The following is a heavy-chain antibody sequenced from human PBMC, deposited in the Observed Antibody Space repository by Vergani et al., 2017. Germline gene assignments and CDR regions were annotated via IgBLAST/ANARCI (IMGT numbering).Heavy chain of an antibody. J-gene: IGHJ5*02. CDR3: AGGREYTGSSADNSWFDP. V-gene: IGHV1-8*01. CDR2: MNRNSANT. D-gene: IGHD6-6*01. Sequence: QVQLVQSGAEVKKPGASVKVSCKASRYTFTSYDVNCVRQATGQGLEWMGWMNRNSANTFYAQKFQGRVTMTRNTSINTAYMELSSLKSEDTGVYYCAGGREYTGSSADNSWFDPWGQGTPVTVSS. CDR1: RYTFTSYD.